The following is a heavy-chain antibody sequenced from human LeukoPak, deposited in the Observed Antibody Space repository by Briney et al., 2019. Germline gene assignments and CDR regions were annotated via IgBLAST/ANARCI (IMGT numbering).Heavy chain of an antibody. CDR2: ISGSGGST. D-gene: IGHD2-2*01. J-gene: IGHJ3*02. Sequence: GGSLRLSCAASEFTFSSYAMSWVRQAPGKGLEWVSAISGSGGSTYYADSVKGRFTISRDNSKNTLYLQMNSLRAEDTAVYYCASSTVVPAAMLGAFDIWGQGTMVTVSS. CDR3: ASSTVVPAAMLGAFDI. CDR1: EFTFSSYA. V-gene: IGHV3-23*01.